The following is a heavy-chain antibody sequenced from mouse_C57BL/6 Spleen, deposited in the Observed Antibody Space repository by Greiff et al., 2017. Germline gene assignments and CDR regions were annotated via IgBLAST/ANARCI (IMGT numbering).Heavy chain of an antibody. CDR1: GYSFTGYY. D-gene: IGHD2-10*01. CDR3: ARALLDYFVY. Sequence: VQLQQSGPELVKPGASVKISCKASGYSFTGYYMNWVKQSPEKSLEWIGEINPSTGGTTYNPKFKAKATLTVYKSSSTAYMQLKSLTSEDSAVYYCARALLDYFVYWGQGTTLTVAS. CDR2: INPSTGGT. V-gene: IGHV1-42*01. J-gene: IGHJ2*01.